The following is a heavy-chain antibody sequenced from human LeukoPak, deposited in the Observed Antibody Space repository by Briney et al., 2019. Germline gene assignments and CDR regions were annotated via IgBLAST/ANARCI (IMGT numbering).Heavy chain of an antibody. V-gene: IGHV3-23*01. D-gene: IGHD2-21*02. CDR3: VKHSVSFGDSRPDS. CDR2: ISDSGGRT. J-gene: IGHJ4*02. Sequence: PGGSLRLSCAASGFTFSNYAMSWVRQPPGKGLEWVSGISDSGGRTYYADSVKGRFTVSRDNSKNTLYLQMKSLRAEDTAVYYRVKHSVSFGDSRPDSWGQGTLVTVSS. CDR1: GFTFSNYA.